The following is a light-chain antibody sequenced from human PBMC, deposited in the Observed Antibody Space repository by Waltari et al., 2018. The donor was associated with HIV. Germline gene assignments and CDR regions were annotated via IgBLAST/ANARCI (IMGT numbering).Light chain of an antibody. CDR1: SSDVGSYNY. J-gene: IGLJ2*01. CDR2: EVS. Sequence: QSALTQPASVSGSPGQSITISCTGTSSDVGSYNYVSWYQQHSGKAPKLMIYEVSNRPSGVSNRFSGSKSGNTASLTISGLQAEDEAYYYCSSYTSSSTLGVFGGGTKLTVL. CDR3: SSYTSSSTLGV. V-gene: IGLV2-14*01.